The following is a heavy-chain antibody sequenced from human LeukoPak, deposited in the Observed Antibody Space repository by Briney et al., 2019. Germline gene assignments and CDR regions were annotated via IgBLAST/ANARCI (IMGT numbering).Heavy chain of an antibody. D-gene: IGHD1-1*01. CDR2: INAGNGNT. V-gene: IGHV1-3*01. Sequence: GASVKVSCKASGYTFTSYAMHWVRQAPGQRLEWMGWINAGNGNTEYSQKFQGRVTITRDTSASTAYMELSSLRSEDTAVYYCARDGMEEYYFDYWGQGTLVTVSS. CDR1: GYTFTSYA. CDR3: ARDGMEEYYFDY. J-gene: IGHJ4*02.